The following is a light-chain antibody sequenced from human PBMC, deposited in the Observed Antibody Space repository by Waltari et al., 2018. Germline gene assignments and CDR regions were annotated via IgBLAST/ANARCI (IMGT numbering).Light chain of an antibody. V-gene: IGLV1-47*01. J-gene: IGLJ2*01. CDR2: RST. CDR3: ASWDDSLSGWL. Sequence: QSVLTQPPSASGTPGQRVYISCSGGSSNLGSQYVYWYQQIPGTAPKLLIYRSTQRPSGVPDRFSGSKSGTSASLAVSGLRSEDEADYYCASWDDSLSGWLFGGGTKLTVL. CDR1: SSNLGSQY.